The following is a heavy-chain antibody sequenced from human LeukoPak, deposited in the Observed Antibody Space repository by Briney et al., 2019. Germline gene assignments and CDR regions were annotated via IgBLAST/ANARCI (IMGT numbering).Heavy chain of an antibody. CDR1: GGSFSGYY. V-gene: IGHV4-34*01. J-gene: IGHJ4*02. Sequence: SETLSLTCAVYGGSFSGYYWSWIRQPPGKGLEWIGEINHSGSTNYNPSLKSRVTISVDTSKNQFSLKLSSVTAADTAVYYCARLHYGGNFGFVAYWGQGTLVTVSS. CDR2: INHSGST. CDR3: ARLHYGGNFGFVAY. D-gene: IGHD4-23*01.